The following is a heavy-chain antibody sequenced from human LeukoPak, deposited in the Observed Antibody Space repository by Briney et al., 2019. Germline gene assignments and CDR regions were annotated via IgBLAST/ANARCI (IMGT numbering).Heavy chain of an antibody. V-gene: IGHV3-21*04. J-gene: IGHJ4*02. CDR2: ISSSGSTI. CDR3: ARDRSSSWYDLNDCHYDY. D-gene: IGHD6-13*01. Sequence: GGSLRLSCAASGFTFSSYAMSWVRQAPGKGLEWVSAISSSGSTIYYADSVKGRFTISRDNAKNSLYLQMNSLRAEDTAVYYCARDRSSSWYDLNDCHYDYWGQGTLVTVSS. CDR1: GFTFSSYA.